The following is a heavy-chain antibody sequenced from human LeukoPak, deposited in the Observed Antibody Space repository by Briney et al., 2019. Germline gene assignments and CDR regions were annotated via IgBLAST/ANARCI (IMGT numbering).Heavy chain of an antibody. Sequence: GGSLKLSCAASGFTFSSYAMSWVRQAPGKGLEWVSAISGSGGSTYYADSVKGRFTISRDNSKNTLYLQMNSLRAEDTAVYYCAKDQYYDFWSGYPSPSYWGQGTLVTASS. J-gene: IGHJ4*02. D-gene: IGHD3-3*01. V-gene: IGHV3-23*01. CDR3: AKDQYYDFWSGYPSPSY. CDR1: GFTFSSYA. CDR2: ISGSGGST.